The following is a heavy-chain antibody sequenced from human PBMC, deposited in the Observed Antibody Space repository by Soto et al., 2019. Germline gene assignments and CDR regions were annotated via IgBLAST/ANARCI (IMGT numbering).Heavy chain of an antibody. CDR2: ISYDGSNK. V-gene: IGHV3-30*18. CDR3: AKVGGGSFDY. D-gene: IGHD2-15*01. Sequence: GGSLRLSCAASGFTFSSYGMHWVRQAPGKGLEWVAVISYDGSNKYYADSVKGRFTIARDNSKNTLYLQMNSLRAEDTAVYYCAKVGGGSFDYWVHGTLVTVSS. CDR1: GFTFSSYG. J-gene: IGHJ4*01.